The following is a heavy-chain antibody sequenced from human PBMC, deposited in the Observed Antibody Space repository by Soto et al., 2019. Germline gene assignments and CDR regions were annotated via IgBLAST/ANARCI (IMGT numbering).Heavy chain of an antibody. Sequence: QIQLLQSGAAVKKPGASVKVTCKASGYTFRNFGISWVRQAPGQGLEWMGWISAYNANANYAPKFQGRLTMTADTSTSTAYMELRSLRSDDTAVYYCARENSSFDYWGQGTLVTVSS. CDR2: ISAYNANA. D-gene: IGHD2-15*01. V-gene: IGHV1-18*01. J-gene: IGHJ4*02. CDR1: GYTFRNFG. CDR3: ARENSSFDY.